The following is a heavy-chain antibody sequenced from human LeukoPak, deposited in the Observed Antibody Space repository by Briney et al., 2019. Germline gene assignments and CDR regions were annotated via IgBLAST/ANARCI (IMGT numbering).Heavy chain of an antibody. V-gene: IGHV1-18*01. D-gene: IGHD3-22*01. CDR2: INTYNGNT. J-gene: IGHJ4*02. CDR1: GYTFTNYG. Sequence: VASVKVSCKASGYTFTNYGITWMRQAPGQGLEWMGWINTYNGNTNYAQKLQGRVTITTDTSTSTAYMELRSLRSDDTAVYYCSWRHYYDSSGFDYWGQGTLVTVSS. CDR3: SWRHYYDSSGFDY.